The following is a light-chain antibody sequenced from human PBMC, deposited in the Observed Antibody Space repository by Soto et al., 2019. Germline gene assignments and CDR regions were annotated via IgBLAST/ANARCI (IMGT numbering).Light chain of an antibody. CDR3: SSYTSSSTYV. Sequence: QSALTQPASVSRSPGQSITISCTGTSSDVGGYNYVSWYQQHPGKAPKLMIYEVSNRPSGVSNRFSGSKSGNTASLTISGLQAEDETDYYCSSYTSSSTYVFGTGTKLTFL. V-gene: IGLV2-14*01. CDR2: EVS. CDR1: SSDVGGYNY. J-gene: IGLJ1*01.